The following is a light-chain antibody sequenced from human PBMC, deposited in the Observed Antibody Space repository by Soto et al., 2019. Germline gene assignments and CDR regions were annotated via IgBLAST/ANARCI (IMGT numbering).Light chain of an antibody. J-gene: IGKJ1*01. CDR2: GAS. V-gene: IGKV3-20*01. Sequence: EIVLTQSPGTLSLSPGKRATLSCRASQSVSSTYLAWYQQKPGQAPRLLILGASSRAAGIPDRFNGSGSGTDFTLTISRLEPEDFAVYYCQHYGSSPKTFGQGTKVDI. CDR3: QHYGSSPKT. CDR1: QSVSSTY.